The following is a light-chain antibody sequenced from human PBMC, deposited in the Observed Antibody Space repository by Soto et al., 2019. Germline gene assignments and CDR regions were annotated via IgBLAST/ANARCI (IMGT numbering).Light chain of an antibody. CDR3: QQYNSYPYT. CDR2: DAS. CDR1: QSISSR. V-gene: IGKV1-5*01. J-gene: IGKJ2*01. Sequence: DIQMTQSTSTLSASVGDRVTITCRASQSISSRLAWYQQKPGKAPKLLIYDASSLESGVASRFSGSGSGTVFTLTVSSLQTDDFATYYCQQYNSYPYTFGQGTKLEIK.